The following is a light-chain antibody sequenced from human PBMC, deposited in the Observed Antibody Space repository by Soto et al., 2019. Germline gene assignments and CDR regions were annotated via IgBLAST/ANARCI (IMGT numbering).Light chain of an antibody. CDR2: DAS. CDR3: QVRSNWPPSIT. CDR1: QSVSTY. Sequence: EIGLTQSPGTLSLSPGQRATLSCRASQSVSTYLAWYQQKTGQAPRLLIYDASNRATGIPARFSGSGSGTDFTLTISGLEPEDFAVYYCQVRSNWPPSITFGQGTRLEIK. J-gene: IGKJ5*01. V-gene: IGKV3-11*01.